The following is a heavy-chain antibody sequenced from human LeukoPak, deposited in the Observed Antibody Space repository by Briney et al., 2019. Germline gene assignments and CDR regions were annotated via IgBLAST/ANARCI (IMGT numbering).Heavy chain of an antibody. Sequence: GSLRLSCAASGFTFTSYAMSWVRQAPGKGLEWVSAISGSGGSTYYADSVKGRFTIPRDISKNTLYLQMNSLRAEDTAVYYCAKDPLMYYYDSSGYFDYWGQGTLVTVSS. V-gene: IGHV3-23*01. CDR1: GFTFTSYA. CDR3: AKDPLMYYYDSSGYFDY. D-gene: IGHD3-22*01. J-gene: IGHJ4*02. CDR2: ISGSGGST.